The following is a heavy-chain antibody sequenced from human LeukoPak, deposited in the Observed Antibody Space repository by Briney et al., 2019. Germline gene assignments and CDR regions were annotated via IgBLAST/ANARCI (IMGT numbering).Heavy chain of an antibody. J-gene: IGHJ6*03. CDR1: GYTFIGYG. Sequence: ASVKVSCKASGYTFIGYGFSWVRQAPGQGLEWMGWISAYNGNTNYAQKLQGRVTMTTDTSTSTAYMELKSPRSDDTAVYYCARVGFSKFYHHMDVWGKGTTVTVSS. V-gene: IGHV1-18*01. D-gene: IGHD4-11*01. CDR2: ISAYNGNT. CDR3: ARVGFSKFYHHMDV.